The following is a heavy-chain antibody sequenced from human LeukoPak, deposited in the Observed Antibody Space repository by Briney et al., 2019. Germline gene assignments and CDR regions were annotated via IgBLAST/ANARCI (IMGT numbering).Heavy chain of an antibody. Sequence: ASVKVSCKASGYTFTSDDINWVRQAPGQGLEWMGWISADNANTNYAQKLQGRVTMTTDTSTSTAYMELRSLRSGDTAVYYCVRGDGRGEDWGQGTLVTVSS. CDR3: VRGDGRGED. CDR2: ISADNANT. CDR1: GYTFTSDD. V-gene: IGHV1-18*01. J-gene: IGHJ4*02. D-gene: IGHD2-21*01.